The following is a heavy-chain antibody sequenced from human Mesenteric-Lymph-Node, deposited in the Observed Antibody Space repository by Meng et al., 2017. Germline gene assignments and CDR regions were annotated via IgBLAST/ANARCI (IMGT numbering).Heavy chain of an antibody. J-gene: IGHJ5*02. CDR3: ARERERESINMVRGRLVTEYTGTWFDP. V-gene: IGHV4-4*02. CDR1: GGSISSSNW. Sequence: SETLSLTCAVSGGSISSSNWWSWVRQPPGKGLEWIGNIRYSGSTNYNPSLKSRLTMSVDTSMNQFSLKLSSVTAADTAVYYCARERERESINMVRGRLVTEYTGTWFDPWGQGTLVTVSS. D-gene: IGHD3-10*01. CDR2: IRYSGST.